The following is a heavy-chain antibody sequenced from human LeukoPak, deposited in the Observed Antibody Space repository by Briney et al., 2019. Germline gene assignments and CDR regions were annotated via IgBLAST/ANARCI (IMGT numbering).Heavy chain of an antibody. Sequence: PGGSLRLSCAASGFTFSSYAMHWVRQAPGKGLEWVAVISYDGSNKYYADSVKGRFTISRDNSKNTPYLQMNSLRAEDTAVYYCARDRGRTYCSSTSCYSDWFDPWGQGTLVTVSS. V-gene: IGHV3-30*01. CDR2: ISYDGSNK. CDR1: GFTFSSYA. J-gene: IGHJ5*02. CDR3: ARDRGRTYCSSTSCYSDWFDP. D-gene: IGHD2-2*02.